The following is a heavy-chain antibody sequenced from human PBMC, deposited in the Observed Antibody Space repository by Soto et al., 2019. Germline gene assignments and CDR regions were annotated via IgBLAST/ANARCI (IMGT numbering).Heavy chain of an antibody. J-gene: IGHJ5*02. D-gene: IGHD2-21*01. V-gene: IGHV4-31*03. CDR3: AILRIATNNYECFDL. Sequence: SETLSLTCSVSGAALNSGNYYWCWIRQVPGKGLEWIGHIYVTGAVDYNPSLRDRITISQDTSERQFSLNLRLVTAADTAVYYCAILRIATNNYECFDLWGQGNLVTV. CDR1: GAALNSGNYY. CDR2: IYVTGAV.